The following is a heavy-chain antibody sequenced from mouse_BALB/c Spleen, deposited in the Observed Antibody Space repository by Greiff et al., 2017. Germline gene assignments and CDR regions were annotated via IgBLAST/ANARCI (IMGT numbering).Heavy chain of an antibody. D-gene: IGHD1-1*01. CDR1: GYTFTDDY. CDR3: ARRITTVVATEDY. Sequence: EVQLQQSGPELVKPGASVTMSCKASGYTFTDDYMKWLKQSLGKSLEWIGDINPNNGDTFYNQKFKGKATLTVDKSSSTAYMQLNSMTSEDSAVYYCARRITTVVATEDYWGQGTSVTVSS. CDR2: INPNNGDT. J-gene: IGHJ4*01. V-gene: IGHV1-26*01.